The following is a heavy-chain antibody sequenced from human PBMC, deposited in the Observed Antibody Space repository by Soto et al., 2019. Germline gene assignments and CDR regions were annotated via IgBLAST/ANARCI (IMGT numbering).Heavy chain of an antibody. CDR2: INPNSGGT. V-gene: IGHV1-2*04. CDR1: GYTFTGYY. Sequence: VASVKVSCKASGYTFTGYYMHWVRQAPGQGLEWMGWINPNSGGTNYAQKFQGWVTMTRDTSISTAYMELSSLRSEDTAVYYCAAEGCSGGSCYSSFPYWGQGTLVTVSS. J-gene: IGHJ4*02. CDR3: AAEGCSGGSCYSSFPY. D-gene: IGHD2-15*01.